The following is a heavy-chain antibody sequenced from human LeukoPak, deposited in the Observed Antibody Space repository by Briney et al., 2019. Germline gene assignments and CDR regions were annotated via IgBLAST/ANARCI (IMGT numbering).Heavy chain of an antibody. Sequence: GGSLSLSCAASGFTFSSNSMNWVRQAPGKGLEWVSSISSSSSYIYYADSVKGRFTISRDNAKNSLYLQMNSLRAEDTAVYYCARDSKRGSGSLDYWGQGTLVTVSS. CDR1: GFTFSSNS. CDR3: ARDSKRGSGSLDY. D-gene: IGHD3-10*01. J-gene: IGHJ4*02. CDR2: ISSSSSYI. V-gene: IGHV3-21*01.